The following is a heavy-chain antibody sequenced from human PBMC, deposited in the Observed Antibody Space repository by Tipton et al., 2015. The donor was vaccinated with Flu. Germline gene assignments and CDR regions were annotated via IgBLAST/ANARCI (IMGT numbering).Heavy chain of an antibody. J-gene: IGHJ4*02. CDR2: MYVSGST. D-gene: IGHD3-10*01. V-gene: IGHV4-4*07. CDR3: ARGSGSGTEVTFYF. Sequence: TLSLTCTVSGGSMSSFYWTWIRQPAGKGLEWIGRMYVSGSTKYNPSLKSRVTMSVDTSKNQFSLKLSSVTAADTAVYYCARGSGSGTEVTFYFWGQGTLVTVSS. CDR1: GGSMSSFY.